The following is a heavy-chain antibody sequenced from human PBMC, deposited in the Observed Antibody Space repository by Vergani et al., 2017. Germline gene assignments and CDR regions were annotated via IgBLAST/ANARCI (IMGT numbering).Heavy chain of an antibody. CDR1: GGSFTSYH. J-gene: IGHJ6*03. Sequence: QVQLQQWGGGLLKPSETLSLTCVVNGGSFTSYHWTWIRQSPGAGLEWVGDIDHTGRPDYNPSLNSRLTMSVDQSRNQFSLTLNSVTATDTAIYFCARVNTETNGHLYYYNYMDVWGQGTAVTVS. V-gene: IGHV4-34*01. CDR2: IDHTGRP. CDR3: ARVNTETNGHLYYYNYMDV. D-gene: IGHD4-11*01.